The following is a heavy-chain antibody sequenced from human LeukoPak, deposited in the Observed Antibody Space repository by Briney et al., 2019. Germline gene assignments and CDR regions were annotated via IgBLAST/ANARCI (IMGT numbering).Heavy chain of an antibody. Sequence: SETLSLTCTVSGDSISSSSYYWGWIRQPPGKGLEWIGSIFHSGSTYYNPSLKSRVTISIDASRNQFSLNLSSVTAADTAVYYCASRSGGDYWGQGTLVTVSS. J-gene: IGHJ4*02. D-gene: IGHD3-10*01. CDR3: ASRSGGDY. CDR2: IFHSGST. V-gene: IGHV4-39*01. CDR1: GDSISSSSYY.